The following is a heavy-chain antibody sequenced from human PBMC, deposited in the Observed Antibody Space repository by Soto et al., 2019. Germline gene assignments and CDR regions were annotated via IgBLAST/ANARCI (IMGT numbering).Heavy chain of an antibody. CDR2: IDPSDSYT. Sequence: GESLKISCKGSGYSFTSYWISWVRQMPGKGLEWMGRIDPSDSYTNYSPSFQGHVTISADKSISTAYLQWSSLKASDTAMYYCARQGESPSYYCGMDVWGQGTTVTVSS. J-gene: IGHJ6*02. CDR3: ARQGESPSYYCGMDV. V-gene: IGHV5-10-1*01. CDR1: GYSFTSYW.